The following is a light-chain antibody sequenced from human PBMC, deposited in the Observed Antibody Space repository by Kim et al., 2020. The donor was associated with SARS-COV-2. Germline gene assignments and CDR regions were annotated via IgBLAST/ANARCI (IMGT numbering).Light chain of an antibody. V-gene: IGKV3-20*01. CDR3: HQYGESPQT. J-gene: IGKJ1*01. Sequence: EIVLTQSPGTLPLSPGEGATLSCRASQSISTSQLAWYQQKPGQAPRLLIYDASTRATGTPDRFSGSGSETDFTLTISRLEPEDFAVYYCHQYGESPQTFGRGTKVDIK. CDR2: DAS. CDR1: QSISTSQ.